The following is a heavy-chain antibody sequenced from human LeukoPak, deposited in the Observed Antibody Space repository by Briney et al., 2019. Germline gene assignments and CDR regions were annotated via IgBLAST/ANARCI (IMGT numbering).Heavy chain of an antibody. CDR2: IYYSGST. CDR1: GGSISSYY. J-gene: IGHJ3*02. Sequence: KPSETPSPPCTVPGGSISSYYWSWIRQPPGEGPEWIGYIYYSGSTNYNPSLKSRVTISVDTSKNQFSLKLSSVTAADTAVYYCARAAGVPVAFDIWGQGTMVTVSS. V-gene: IGHV4-59*01. D-gene: IGHD2-8*01. CDR3: ARAAGVPVAFDI.